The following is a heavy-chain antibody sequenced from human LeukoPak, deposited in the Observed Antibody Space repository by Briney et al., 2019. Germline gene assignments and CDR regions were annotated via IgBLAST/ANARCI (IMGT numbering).Heavy chain of an antibody. CDR2: ISYDGSNK. D-gene: IGHD3-22*01. V-gene: IGHV3-30-3*01. CDR3: ARSSRYDSSGYLDY. J-gene: IGHJ4*02. CDR1: GFTFSSYA. Sequence: GSLRLSCAASGFTFSSYAMHWVRQAPGKGLEWVAVISYDGSNKYYADSVKGRFTISRDNSKNTLYLQMNSLRAEDTAVYYCARSSRYDSSGYLDYWGQGTLVTVSS.